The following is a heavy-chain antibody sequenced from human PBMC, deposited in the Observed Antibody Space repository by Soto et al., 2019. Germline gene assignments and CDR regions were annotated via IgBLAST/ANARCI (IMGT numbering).Heavy chain of an antibody. J-gene: IGHJ4*02. Sequence: EVQLVESGGGLVQPGGSLRLSCAASGFTFSSYEMNWVRQAPGKGLEWVSYISSSGSTIYYADSVKGRFTISRDNAKNSLYLQMNSLRAEDTAVYYCARDRRHYDSSGYYLSIQIDYWGQGTLVTVSS. CDR1: GFTFSSYE. CDR3: ARDRRHYDSSGYYLSIQIDY. CDR2: ISSSGSTI. V-gene: IGHV3-48*03. D-gene: IGHD3-22*01.